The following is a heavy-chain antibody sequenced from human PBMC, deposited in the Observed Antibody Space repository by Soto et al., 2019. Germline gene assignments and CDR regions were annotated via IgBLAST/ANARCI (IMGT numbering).Heavy chain of an antibody. CDR1: GGSISSYY. Sequence: SETLSLTCTVSGGSISSYYWSWIRQPPGKGLEWIGYMYYGGRTNYNPSLKSRVTISVDTSKMQVSLKLSSVTAADTAVYYCARAKRLRYPSFDYWGQGTLVT. CDR3: ARAKRLRYPSFDY. J-gene: IGHJ4*02. CDR2: MYYGGRT. V-gene: IGHV4-59*08. D-gene: IGHD3-9*01.